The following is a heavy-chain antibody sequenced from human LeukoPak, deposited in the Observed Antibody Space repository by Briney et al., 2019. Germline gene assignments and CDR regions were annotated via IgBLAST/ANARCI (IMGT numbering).Heavy chain of an antibody. V-gene: IGHV1-69*04. CDR1: GGTFSSYA. D-gene: IGHD1-26*01. J-gene: IGHJ5*02. Sequence: SVKVSCKASGGTFSSYAISWVRQAPGQGLEWMGRIIPILGIANYAQKFQGRVTNTADKSTSTAYMELSSLRSEDTAVYYCARYQWEPNRSGWFDPWGQGTLVTVSS. CDR2: IIPILGIA. CDR3: ARYQWEPNRSGWFDP.